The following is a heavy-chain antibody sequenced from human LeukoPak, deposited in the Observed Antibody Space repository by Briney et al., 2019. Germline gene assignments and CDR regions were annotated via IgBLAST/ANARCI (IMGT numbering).Heavy chain of an antibody. D-gene: IGHD6-13*01. CDR3: ARANNSSWHN. CDR1: GFTFSSNW. Sequence: GGSLRLSCATSGFTFSSNWMSWARHVPGRGLDWVANIKLDGSAEYYAASVKGRFTVSRDNAKNSLYLQMNSLRVEDTAAYYCARANNSSWHNWGQETLVTVSS. CDR2: IKLDGSAE. V-gene: IGHV3-7*01. J-gene: IGHJ4*02.